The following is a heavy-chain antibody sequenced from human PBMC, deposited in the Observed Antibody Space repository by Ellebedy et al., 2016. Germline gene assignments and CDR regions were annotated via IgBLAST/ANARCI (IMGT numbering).Heavy chain of an antibody. Sequence: ASVKVSCKASGGTFSSYAISWVRQAPGQGLEWMGGIIPIFGTANYAQKFQGRVTITADESTSTAYMELSSLRSEDTAVYYCARGPGSGSYSDYWGQGTLVTVSS. CDR3: ARGPGSGSYSDY. V-gene: IGHV1-69*13. CDR2: IIPIFGTA. CDR1: GGTFSSYA. J-gene: IGHJ4*02. D-gene: IGHD3-10*01.